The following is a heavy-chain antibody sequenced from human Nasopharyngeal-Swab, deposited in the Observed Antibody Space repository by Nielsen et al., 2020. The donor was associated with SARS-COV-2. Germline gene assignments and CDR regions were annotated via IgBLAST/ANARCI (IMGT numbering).Heavy chain of an antibody. CDR1: GFTFGNYA. V-gene: IGHV3-49*04. CDR2: IRSKGYGGTA. CDR3: TRGPSSGRLLD. D-gene: IGHD3-22*01. Sequence: GESLKISCTASGFTFGNYAMSWVRQAPGKELEWVGFIRSKGYGGTAEYAASVSGRFTISRDDSKSVAYLQMNSLKTEDTAVYYCTRGPSSGRLLDWGQGTLVTVSS. J-gene: IGHJ4*02.